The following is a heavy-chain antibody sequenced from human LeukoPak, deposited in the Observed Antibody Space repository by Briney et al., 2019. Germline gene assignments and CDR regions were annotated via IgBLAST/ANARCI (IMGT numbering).Heavy chain of an antibody. CDR3: ADYGYGGNSAGY. CDR2: ISGSGGST. V-gene: IGHV3-23*01. Sequence: GGSLRLSCAASGFILSGYAMSWVRQAPGKGLEWVSAISGSGGSTYYADSVKGRFTISRDNSKNTLYLQMNSLRAEDTAVYYCADYGYGGNSAGYWGQGTLVTVSS. J-gene: IGHJ4*02. CDR1: GFILSGYA. D-gene: IGHD4-23*01.